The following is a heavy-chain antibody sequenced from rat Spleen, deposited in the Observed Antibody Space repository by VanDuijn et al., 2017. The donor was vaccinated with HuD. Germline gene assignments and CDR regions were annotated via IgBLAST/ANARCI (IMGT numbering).Heavy chain of an antibody. V-gene: IGHV5-19*01. CDR1: GFTFSNYG. J-gene: IGHJ4*01. Sequence: EVQLVESGGGLVQPGRSLKLSCAASGFTFSNYGMHWIRQAPTKGLEWVASIGPSGGSTYYRDSVKGRFTISRDNAKSTLYLQMDSLRAEDTATYYWATPFITIAAISTSYVMDAWGQGASVTVSS. D-gene: IGHD1-2*01. CDR2: IGPSGGST. CDR3: ATPFITIAAISTSYVMDA.